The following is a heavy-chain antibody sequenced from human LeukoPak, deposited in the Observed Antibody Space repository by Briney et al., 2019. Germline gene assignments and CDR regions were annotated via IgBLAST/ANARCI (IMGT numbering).Heavy chain of an antibody. V-gene: IGHV3-66*01. CDR3: ARDKRRYFDW. D-gene: IGHD3-9*01. J-gene: IGHJ4*02. CDR1: GFTFSSYW. CDR2: MYSDGTT. Sequence: PGGSLRLSCAASGFTFSSYWMNWVRQPPGKGLEWVSAMYSDGTTDYADSARDRFTISRDNSKNIVFLHMKTLRVDDTAIYYCARDKRRYFDWWGQGTLVTVSS.